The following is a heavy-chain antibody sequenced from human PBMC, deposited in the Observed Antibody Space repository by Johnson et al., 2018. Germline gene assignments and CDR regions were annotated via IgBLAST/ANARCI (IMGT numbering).Heavy chain of an antibody. Sequence: VQLVQSGGGLVQPGGSLKLSCAASGFTFSDFAIHWVRQASGKGLEWVGRIRGKLNSYAPEYTSSVKGRFTVSRDDSKNTAYLQLNSLKIEDTAGYYCARQMANAVGHWGQGTLVTVSP. CDR3: ARQMANAVGH. D-gene: IGHD2-8*01. J-gene: IGHJ5*02. CDR2: IRGKLNSYAP. CDR1: GFTFSDFA. V-gene: IGHV3-73*01.